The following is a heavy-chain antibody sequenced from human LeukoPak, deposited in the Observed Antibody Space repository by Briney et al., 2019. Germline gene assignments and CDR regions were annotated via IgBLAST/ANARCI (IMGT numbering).Heavy chain of an antibody. CDR3: ARDAFSGSPTVNWFDP. V-gene: IGHV1-69*13. CDR1: GGTFSSYA. D-gene: IGHD1-26*01. Sequence: SVKVSCKASGGTFSSYAISWVRQAPGQGLEWMGGIIPIFGTANYAQKFQGRVTITADESTSTAYMELSSLRSEDTAVYYCARDAFSGSPTVNWFDPWGQGTLVTVSS. J-gene: IGHJ5*02. CDR2: IIPIFGTA.